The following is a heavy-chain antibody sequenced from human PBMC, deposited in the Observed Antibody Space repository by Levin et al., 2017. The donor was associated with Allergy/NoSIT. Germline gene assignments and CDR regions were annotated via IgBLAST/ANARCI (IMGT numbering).Heavy chain of an antibody. CDR2: IKQDGSEK. J-gene: IGHJ4*02. D-gene: IGHD4-17*01. Sequence: HTGGSLRLSCAASGFTFSSYWMSWVRQAPGKGLEWVANIKQDGSEKYYVDSVKGRFTISRDNAKNSLYLQMNSLRAEDTAVYYCARDSTTTVTTPVDYWGQGTLVTVSS. V-gene: IGHV3-7*03. CDR1: GFTFSSYW. CDR3: ARDSTTTVTTPVDY.